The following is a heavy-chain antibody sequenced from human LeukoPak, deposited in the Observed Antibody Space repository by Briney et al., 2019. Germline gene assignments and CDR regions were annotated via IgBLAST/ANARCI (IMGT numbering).Heavy chain of an antibody. D-gene: IGHD5-12*01. Sequence: TGGSLRLSCTVSGFTFSRSWMNLIRQAPGKGLEWVANINPDGDGMRFVDSVKGRFTMSRDNAQSSLHLQMNSLRVEDTAFYYCAAWTDRGYSYWGQGVLVTVSS. CDR2: INPDGDGM. J-gene: IGHJ4*02. V-gene: IGHV3-7*01. CDR1: GFTFSRSW. CDR3: AAWTDRGYSY.